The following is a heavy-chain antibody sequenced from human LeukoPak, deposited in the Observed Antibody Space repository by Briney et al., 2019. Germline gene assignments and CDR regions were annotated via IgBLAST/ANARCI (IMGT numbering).Heavy chain of an antibody. CDR3: ARAGLNYDFWSGYYAFDI. V-gene: IGHV4-59*01. CDR1: GGSISSYY. Sequence: SETLSLTCTVSGGSISSYYWSWIRQPPGKGLEWIGYIYYSGSTNYNPSLKSRVTISVDTSKNQFSLKLSSVTAADTAVYYCARAGLNYDFWSGYYAFDIWGQGTMVTVSS. J-gene: IGHJ3*02. CDR2: IYYSGST. D-gene: IGHD3-3*01.